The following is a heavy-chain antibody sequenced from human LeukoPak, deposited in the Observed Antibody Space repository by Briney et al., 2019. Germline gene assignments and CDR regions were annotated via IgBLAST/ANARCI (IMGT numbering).Heavy chain of an antibody. Sequence: GGSLRLSCAASGFTFSSYAMSWVRQAPGKGLEWVSAISGSGGSTYYADSVKGRSTISRDNSKNSLYLQMNSLRTEDTALYYCAKDIVGYYASSGSYYFDYWGQGTLVTVSS. CDR1: GFTFSSYA. CDR3: AKDIVGYYASSGSYYFDY. CDR2: ISGSGGST. V-gene: IGHV3-43*02. J-gene: IGHJ4*02. D-gene: IGHD3-22*01.